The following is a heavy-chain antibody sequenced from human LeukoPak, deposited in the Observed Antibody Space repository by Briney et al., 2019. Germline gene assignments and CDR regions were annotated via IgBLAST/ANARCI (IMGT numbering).Heavy chain of an antibody. CDR3: ARGRSIGYYDSSGSRYYFDY. D-gene: IGHD3-22*01. Sequence: KTSETLSLTCAVYGGSFSGYYWSWIRQPPGKGLEWIGEINHSGSTNYNPSLKSRVTISVDTSKNQFSLKLSSVTAADTAVYYCARGRSIGYYDSSGSRYYFDYWGQGALVTVPS. CDR1: GGSFSGYY. J-gene: IGHJ4*02. CDR2: INHSGST. V-gene: IGHV4-34*01.